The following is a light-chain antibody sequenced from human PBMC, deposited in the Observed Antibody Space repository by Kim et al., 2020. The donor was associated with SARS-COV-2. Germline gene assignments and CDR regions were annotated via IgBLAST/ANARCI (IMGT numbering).Light chain of an antibody. Sequence: NFMLTQPHSVSESPGKTVTISCTGSSGSIATTYVQWYQQRPGSAPTTVVYEDDQSPSGVPDRFSGSIDRSANSASLTISGLKTEDVSDYYCQSYDGSNHVVFGGGTQLTVL. J-gene: IGLJ2*01. CDR1: SGSIATTY. V-gene: IGLV6-57*02. CDR3: QSYDGSNHVV. CDR2: EDD.